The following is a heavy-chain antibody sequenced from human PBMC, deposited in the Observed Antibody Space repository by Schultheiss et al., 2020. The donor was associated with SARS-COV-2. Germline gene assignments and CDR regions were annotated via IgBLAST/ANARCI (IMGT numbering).Heavy chain of an antibody. J-gene: IGHJ5*02. Sequence: SLKISCAASGFTFSTYGMHWVRQAPGKGLEWVAVIWYDGSNKYYADSVKGRFTISRDNSKNTLYLQMNSLRAEDTAVYYCARSGGQLDAPWGQGTLVTVSS. V-gene: IGHV3-30*19. CDR2: IWYDGSNK. D-gene: IGHD6-13*01. CDR1: GFTFSTYG. CDR3: ARSGGQLDAP.